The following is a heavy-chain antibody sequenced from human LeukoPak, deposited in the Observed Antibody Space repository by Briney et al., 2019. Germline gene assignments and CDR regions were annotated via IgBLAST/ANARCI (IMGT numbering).Heavy chain of an antibody. D-gene: IGHD4-11*01. CDR1: GGSISTYY. V-gene: IGHV4-59*01. CDR3: AREFTGLRFDP. CDR2: IYHSGST. J-gene: IGHJ5*02. Sequence: SETLSLTCIVSGGSISTYYWNWIRQPPGKGLEWIGYIYHSGSTNYNPSLQSRVTISVDTSKNQFSLNLNPVTAADTAVYYCAREFTGLRFDPWGQGTLVTVSS.